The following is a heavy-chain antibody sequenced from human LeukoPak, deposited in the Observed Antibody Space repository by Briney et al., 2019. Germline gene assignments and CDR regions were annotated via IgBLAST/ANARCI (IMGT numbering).Heavy chain of an antibody. V-gene: IGHV3-72*01. D-gene: IGHD3-3*01. J-gene: IGHJ4*02. CDR2: TKNKANSYAT. CDR3: ARFNDDFWSGYLPFDY. Sequence: GGSLRLSCVASGFTFSDHYMDWVRQAPGKGLEWVGRTKNKANSYATEYAASVKGRFTISRDDSKNSLSLQMNSLKTEDTAVYYCARFNDDFWSGYLPFDYWGQGTLVTVSS. CDR1: GFTFSDHY.